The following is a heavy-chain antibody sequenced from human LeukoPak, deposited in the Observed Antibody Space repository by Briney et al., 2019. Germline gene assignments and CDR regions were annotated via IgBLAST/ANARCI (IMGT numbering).Heavy chain of an antibody. J-gene: IGHJ4*02. V-gene: IGHV3-7*01. CDR3: AKGGRGNGEVY. Sequence: GGSLRLSCAVSGFTFSSYWMNWVRQAPGKGLEWVANIKQEGSDKNYVDSVKGRFTISRDNAKSSLFLQMSDLRAEDTAVYYCAKGGRGNGEVYWGEGTLVTVSS. D-gene: IGHD2-8*01. CDR2: IKQEGSDK. CDR1: GFTFSSYW.